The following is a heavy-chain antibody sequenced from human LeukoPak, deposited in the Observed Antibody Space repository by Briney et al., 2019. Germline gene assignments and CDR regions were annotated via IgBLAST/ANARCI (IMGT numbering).Heavy chain of an antibody. CDR2: IIPIFGTA. V-gene: IGHV1-69*13. Sequence: SVKVSCKASGYTFTSYGFSWVRQAPGQGLEWMGGIIPIFGTANYAQKFQGRVTITADESTSTAYMELSSLRSEDTAVYYCARDVGYCSSTSCSGDYWGQGTLVTVSS. J-gene: IGHJ4*02. CDR1: GYTFTSYG. D-gene: IGHD2-2*01. CDR3: ARDVGYCSSTSCSGDY.